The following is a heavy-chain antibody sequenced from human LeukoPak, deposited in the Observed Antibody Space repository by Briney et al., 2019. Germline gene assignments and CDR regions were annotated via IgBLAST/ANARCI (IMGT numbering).Heavy chain of an antibody. CDR2: IYTSGST. CDR1: GGSISSGSYY. D-gene: IGHD2/OR15-2a*01. J-gene: IGHJ6*03. CDR3: ARDHLYYFHYYYMDV. V-gene: IGHV4-61*02. Sequence: SQTLSLTCTVSGGSISSGSYYWRWIRQPAGKGLEWIGRIYTSGSTNYNPSLKSRVTISVDTSKNQFSLKLSSVTAADTAVYYCARDHLYYFHYYYMDVWGKGTTVTVSS.